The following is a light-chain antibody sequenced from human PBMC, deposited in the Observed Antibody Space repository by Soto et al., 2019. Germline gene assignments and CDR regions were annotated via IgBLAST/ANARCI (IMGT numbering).Light chain of an antibody. CDR1: QSIGTH. V-gene: IGKV1-39*01. CDR2: GAS. CDR3: QQSYNTPN. Sequence: IQMTQSPSSLSASVGDRVSITCRASQSIGTHLNWYLQKPGRAPKLLIYGASNLQSGVPSRFSGSGSGTGFTLNISSLQPEDFATYYCQQSYNTPNFGQGTRLDNK. J-gene: IGKJ5*01.